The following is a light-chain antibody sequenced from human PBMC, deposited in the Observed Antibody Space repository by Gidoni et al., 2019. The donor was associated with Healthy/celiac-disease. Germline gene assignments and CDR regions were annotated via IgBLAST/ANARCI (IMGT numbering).Light chain of an antibody. CDR3: QQYDNLPLT. V-gene: IGKV1-33*01. CDR1: QDISHD. Sequence: DIQMTQSPSSLSASVGDRVTITCQASQDISHDLNWYQQKPGKAPKLLIYDASNLETGVPSRFSGSGSGTDFTFTISSLQPEDIATYYCQQYDNLPLTFGQGTKVEIK. CDR2: DAS. J-gene: IGKJ1*01.